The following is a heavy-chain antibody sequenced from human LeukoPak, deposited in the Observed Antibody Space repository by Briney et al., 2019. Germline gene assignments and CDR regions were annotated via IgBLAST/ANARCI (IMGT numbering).Heavy chain of an antibody. Sequence: ASVKVSCKASGYTFTSYSINWVRQAPGQGLEWMGWISAYNGNTKYAQKVQGRVTMTTDTPTSTAYMELRSLRSDDTAVYYCARGLGGSGSYFLTFDYWGQGTLVTVSS. V-gene: IGHV1-18*01. D-gene: IGHD1-26*01. CDR1: GYTFTSYS. CDR3: ARGLGGSGSYFLTFDY. J-gene: IGHJ4*02. CDR2: ISAYNGNT.